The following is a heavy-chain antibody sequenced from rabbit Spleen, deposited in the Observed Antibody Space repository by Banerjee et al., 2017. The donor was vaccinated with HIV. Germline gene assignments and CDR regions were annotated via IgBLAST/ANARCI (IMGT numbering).Heavy chain of an antibody. J-gene: IGHJ6*01. CDR1: GVSFSATSY. D-gene: IGHD8-1*01. CDR2: IDTGSSSFT. CDR3: ARDTGSSFSSYGMDL. V-gene: IGHV1S40*01. Sequence: QSLEESGGDLVKPGASLTLTCTASGVSFSATSYMCWVRQAPGKGLEWIACIDTGSSSFTYFAHWAKGRFTISKASSTTVTLQMTSLTAADTATYFCARDTGSSFSSYGMDLWGPGTLVTVS.